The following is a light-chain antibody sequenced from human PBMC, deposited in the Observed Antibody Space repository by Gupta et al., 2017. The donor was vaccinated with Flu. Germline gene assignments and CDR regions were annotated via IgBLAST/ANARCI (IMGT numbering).Light chain of an antibody. CDR3: CSHAGSSTFV. CDR2: EVS. Sequence: SKDIGTHKLESWYQQQPGQAPKLVISEVSERPSGGSNRFSGSKSGNTASLTSSGLQAEDEADYYCCSHAGSSTFVFGTGTKVTVL. V-gene: IGLV2-23*02. CDR1: SKDIGTHKL. J-gene: IGLJ1*01.